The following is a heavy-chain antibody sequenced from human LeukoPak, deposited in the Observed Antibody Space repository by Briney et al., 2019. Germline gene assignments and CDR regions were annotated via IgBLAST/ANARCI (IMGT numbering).Heavy chain of an antibody. D-gene: IGHD3-9*01. CDR1: GFTFSSYN. Sequence: GGSLRLSCAASGFTFSSYNMNWVRQAPGKGLEWVSSITSSSTYIYYADSVRGRFTISRDNAKNSLYLQMNSLRAEDTAVYYCARQGLRYFDWLSIMGIDYWGQGTLVTVSS. CDR3: ARQGLRYFDWLSIMGIDY. J-gene: IGHJ4*02. V-gene: IGHV3-21*01. CDR2: ITSSSTYI.